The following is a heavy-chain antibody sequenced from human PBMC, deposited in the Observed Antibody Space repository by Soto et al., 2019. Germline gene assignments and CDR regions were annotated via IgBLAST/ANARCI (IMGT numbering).Heavy chain of an antibody. D-gene: IGHD2-21*02. Sequence: GASVKVSCKASGGTFSSYAISWVRQAPGQGLEWMGGIIPIFGTANYAQKSQGRVTITADESTSTAYMELSSLRSEDTAVYYCARGFRTAQKVPFDYWGQGTLVPVSS. J-gene: IGHJ4*02. CDR1: GGTFSSYA. CDR3: ARGFRTAQKVPFDY. V-gene: IGHV1-69*13. CDR2: IIPIFGTA.